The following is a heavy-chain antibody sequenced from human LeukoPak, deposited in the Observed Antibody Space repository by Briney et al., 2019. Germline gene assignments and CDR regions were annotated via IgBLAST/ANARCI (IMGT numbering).Heavy chain of an antibody. J-gene: IGHJ4*02. D-gene: IGHD2-8*01. CDR2: ISGSGGST. Sequence: GGSLRLSCAASGVTFSSYAVSWGRQAPGKGLEWASSISGSGGSTYSADSVKGRFTISRDNSKNTLYLQMNSLRAEDTALYYCAKDRSCTNDICHGDFDYWGQGTLVTVSS. CDR3: AKDRSCTNDICHGDFDY. V-gene: IGHV3-23*01. CDR1: GVTFSSYA.